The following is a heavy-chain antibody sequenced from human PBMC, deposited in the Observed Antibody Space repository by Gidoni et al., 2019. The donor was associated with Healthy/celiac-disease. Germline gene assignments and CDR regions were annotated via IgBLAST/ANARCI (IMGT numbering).Heavy chain of an antibody. CDR1: GGSISSSSYY. J-gene: IGHJ5*02. Sequence: QLQLQESGPGLVKPSETLSLTCTVSGGSISSSSYYWGWIRQPPGKGLEWIGSIYYSGSTYYNPSLKSRVTISVDTSKNQFSLKLSSVTAADTAVYYCARRGVWDCSSTSCYVFDPWGQGTLVTVSS. CDR2: IYYSGST. CDR3: ARRGVWDCSSTSCYVFDP. D-gene: IGHD2-2*01. V-gene: IGHV4-39*01.